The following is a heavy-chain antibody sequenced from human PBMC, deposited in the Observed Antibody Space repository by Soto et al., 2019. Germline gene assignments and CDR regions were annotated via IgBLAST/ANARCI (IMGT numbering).Heavy chain of an antibody. V-gene: IGHV4-59*01. CDR2: IYYSGST. J-gene: IGHJ4*02. CDR1: GGSISSYY. Sequence: QVQLQESGPGLVKPSETLSLTCTVSGGSISSYYWSWIRQPPGKGLEWIGYIYYSGSTNYNPSLKSRVTISVDTSKNQFSLKLSSVTAADTAVYYCARAVFHNYDFWSGYYHDYWGQGTLVTVSS. CDR3: ARAVFHNYDFWSGYYHDY. D-gene: IGHD3-3*01.